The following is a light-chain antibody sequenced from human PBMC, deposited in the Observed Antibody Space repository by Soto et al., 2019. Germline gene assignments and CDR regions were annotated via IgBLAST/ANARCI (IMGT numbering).Light chain of an antibody. V-gene: IGKV1-33*01. CDR3: QQYNNLPPLT. CDR1: QDITNN. CDR2: DAS. Sequence: DIQMTQSPSSLSASVGERVTITCQASQDITNNLNWYQQKPGKAPKLLIYDASNLETGVPSRFSGSGSGTDFTFTISSLQPEDIATYYCQQYNNLPPLTFGGGTKVEIK. J-gene: IGKJ4*01.